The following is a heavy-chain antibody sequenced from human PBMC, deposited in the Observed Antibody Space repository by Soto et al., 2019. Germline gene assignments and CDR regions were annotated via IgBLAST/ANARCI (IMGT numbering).Heavy chain of an antibody. V-gene: IGHV2-5*02. Sequence: QITLKESGPTLVKPTQTITLTCTFSGFSISTSVVGVGWVLQPPGKALEWLALLYWDDDKRSSPSLKSRLTITKDTSKNQVVLTMTNMDPVDTATYYCAHRSGGLFDYWGQGTLVTVSS. J-gene: IGHJ4*02. D-gene: IGHD2-15*01. CDR1: GFSISTSVVG. CDR2: LYWDDDK. CDR3: AHRSGGLFDY.